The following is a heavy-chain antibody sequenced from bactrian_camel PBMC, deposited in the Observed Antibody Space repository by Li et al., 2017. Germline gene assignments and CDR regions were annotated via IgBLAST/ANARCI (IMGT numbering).Heavy chain of an antibody. Sequence: HVQLVESGGGSVQAGGSLRLSCAVSGFTFSSYGMSWVRQAPGKGLEWVSSINSDGSNTYYADSVKGRFSISRSNAANTLYLQMNSLQSDDTSVYYCATGWPLVGPLLEYWGQGTQVTVS. D-gene: IGHD7*01. CDR1: GFTFSSYG. V-gene: IGHV3-2*01. CDR3: ATGWPLVGPLLEY. CDR2: INSDGSNT. J-gene: IGHJ4*01.